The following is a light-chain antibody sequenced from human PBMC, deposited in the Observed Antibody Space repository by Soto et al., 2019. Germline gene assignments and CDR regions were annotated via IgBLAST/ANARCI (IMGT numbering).Light chain of an antibody. CDR2: LGS. V-gene: IGKV2-28*01. CDR3: MQALQTPWT. J-gene: IGKJ1*01. CDR1: QSLLHSNGYNY. Sequence: DLVMTQSPLSLPVTPGEPASISCRSSQSLLHSNGYNYLDWYLQKPGQSPRLLIYLGSNRASGVPDRFSGSGSGTDFTLKISRVEAEDVGDYYCMQALQTPWTFGQGTKVDIK.